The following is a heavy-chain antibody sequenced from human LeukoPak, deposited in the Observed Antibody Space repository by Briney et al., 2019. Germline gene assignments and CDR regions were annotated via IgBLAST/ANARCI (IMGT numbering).Heavy chain of an antibody. Sequence: GGSMRLSCAASGFTFSAYAITWVRHAPGEGLGWVSAIMGNRERTYYADSGRGRFTIARGNSKGTAYLQTSSVRVAHPAVYYCASEQSGTRGWYTVDYWGQGTLVAVSS. V-gene: IGHV3-23*01. J-gene: IGHJ4*02. D-gene: IGHD6-19*01. CDR2: IMGNRERT. CDR3: ASEQSGTRGWYTVDY. CDR1: GFTFSAYA.